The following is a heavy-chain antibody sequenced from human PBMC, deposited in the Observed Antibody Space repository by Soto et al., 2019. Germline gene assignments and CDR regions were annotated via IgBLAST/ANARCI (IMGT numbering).Heavy chain of an antibody. CDR3: ARDRPFTVDTAMVFDY. D-gene: IGHD5-18*01. CDR1: GYTFTSYA. J-gene: IGHJ4*02. Sequence: GASVKVSCKASGYTFTSYAMHWVRQAPGQRLEWMGWINAGNGNTKYSQKFQGRVTITRDTSASTAYMELSSLRSEDTAVYYCARDRPFTVDTAMVFDYWGQGTLVTVSS. V-gene: IGHV1-3*01. CDR2: INAGNGNT.